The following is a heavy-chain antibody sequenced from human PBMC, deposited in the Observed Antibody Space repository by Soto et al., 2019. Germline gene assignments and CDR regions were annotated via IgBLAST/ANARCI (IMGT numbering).Heavy chain of an antibody. D-gene: IGHD3-22*01. CDR1: GGTFSSYA. J-gene: IGHJ4*02. CDR2: IIPIFGTA. CDR3: ARGTLKIALRTHFDY. V-gene: IGHV1-69*13. Sequence: SVKVSCKASGGTFSSYAISWVRQAPGQGLEWMGGIIPIFGTANYAQKFQGRVTITADESTSTAYMELRSLRSEDTAVYYCARGTLKIALRTHFDYWGPGTMVTVSS.